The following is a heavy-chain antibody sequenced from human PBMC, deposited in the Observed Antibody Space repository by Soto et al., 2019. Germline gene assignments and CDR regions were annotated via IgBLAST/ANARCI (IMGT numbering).Heavy chain of an antibody. V-gene: IGHV3-66*01. Sequence: EVQLVESGGGLVQPGGSLRLSCAASGFSVSSKYMSWVRQAPGKGLEWVSLIQSGGSTYYAGSVKGRFTISRDNSGNTLFFPNNSLGGGGTGVYFCTGDDGQCNGGRCYGVPMDGWGKGTTVT. CDR1: GFSVSSKY. CDR3: TGDDGQCNGGRCYGVPMDG. D-gene: IGHD2-15*01. J-gene: IGHJ6*03. CDR2: IQSGGST.